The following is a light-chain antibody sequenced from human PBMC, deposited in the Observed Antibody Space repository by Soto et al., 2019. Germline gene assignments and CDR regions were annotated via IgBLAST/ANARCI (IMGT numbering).Light chain of an antibody. CDR3: QQRSNWPALT. CDR2: DAS. V-gene: IGKV3-11*01. Sequence: EIVLTQSPATLSLSPGERATLSCRASQSVSSYLAWYQQKPGKAPRLLIYDASNRSTGIPARFSGSGSGTDFNLTISSIEPEDFAVYYCQQRSNWPALTFGVGTKVEIK. CDR1: QSVSSY. J-gene: IGKJ4*01.